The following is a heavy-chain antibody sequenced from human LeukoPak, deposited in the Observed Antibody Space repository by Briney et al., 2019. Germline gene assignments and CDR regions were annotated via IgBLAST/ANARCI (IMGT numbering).Heavy chain of an antibody. V-gene: IGHV1-18*01. CDR1: GYTFTSYG. CDR3: ARVSYNWNSIYYYYYMDV. J-gene: IGHJ6*03. Sequence: ASVKVSCKASGYTFTSYGISWVRQAPGQGLEWMGWISAYNGNTNYAQKLQGRVTMTTDTSTSTAYMELRSLRSDDTAVYYCARVSYNWNSIYYYYYMDVWGKGTTVTASS. D-gene: IGHD1-7*01. CDR2: ISAYNGNT.